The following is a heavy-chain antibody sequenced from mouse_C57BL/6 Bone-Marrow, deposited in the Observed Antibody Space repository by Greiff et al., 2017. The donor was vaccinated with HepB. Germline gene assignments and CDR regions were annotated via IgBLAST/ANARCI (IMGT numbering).Heavy chain of an antibody. CDR3: ARHETAQAIYAMDY. Sequence: VQRVESGPGLVAPSQSLSITCTVSGFSLTSYGVHWVRQPPGKGLEWLVVIWSDGSTTYNSALKSRLSISKDNSKSQVFLKMNSLQTDDTAMYYCARHETAQAIYAMDYWGQGTSVTVSS. CDR2: IWSDGST. J-gene: IGHJ4*01. D-gene: IGHD3-2*02. V-gene: IGHV2-6-1*01. CDR1: GFSLTSYG.